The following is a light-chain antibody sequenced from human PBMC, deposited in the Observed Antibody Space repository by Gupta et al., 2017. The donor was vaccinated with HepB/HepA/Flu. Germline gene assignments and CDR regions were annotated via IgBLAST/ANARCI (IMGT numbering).Light chain of an antibody. J-gene: IGKJ2*01. CDR3: QQRVSWPDT. V-gene: IGKV3-11*01. CDR1: QTIGNF. CDR2: DVF. Sequence: EVVLTQSPVTLSLSPGESATLSCRASQTIGNFLAWYQQRPGQAPRLLIYDVFNMATGIPARFSGSESGTDFTLTISSLEPEDFAVYYCQQRVSWPDTFGQGTKLEIK.